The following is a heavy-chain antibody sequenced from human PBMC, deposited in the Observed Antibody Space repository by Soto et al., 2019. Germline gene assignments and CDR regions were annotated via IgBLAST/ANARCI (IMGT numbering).Heavy chain of an antibody. V-gene: IGHV3-21*01. D-gene: IGHD3-10*01. CDR3: ARGSPGVGY. CDR2: ISSSSNYI. CDR1: GFTFSSYT. J-gene: IGHJ4*02. Sequence: EVQLVKSGGGLVKPGGSLRLSCAASGFTFSSYTMDWVRQAPGKGLEWVSSISSSSNYIYSADSVKGRFTISRDNAKNSLYLQMNSLRAEDTAVYYCARGSPGVGYWGQGTLVTVSS.